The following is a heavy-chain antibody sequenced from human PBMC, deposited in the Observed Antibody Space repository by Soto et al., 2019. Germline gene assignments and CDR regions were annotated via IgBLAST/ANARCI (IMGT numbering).Heavy chain of an antibody. J-gene: IGHJ4*02. V-gene: IGHV3-23*01. D-gene: IGHD5-12*01. CDR3: AKENDSGYEHPPFFDY. Sequence: GGSLRLSCAASGFTFSSYAMSWVRQAPGKGLEWVSAISGSGGSTYYAHSVKGRFTISRDNSKNTLYLQMNSLRAEDTAVYYCAKENDSGYEHPPFFDYWGQGTLVTVSS. CDR2: ISGSGGST. CDR1: GFTFSSYA.